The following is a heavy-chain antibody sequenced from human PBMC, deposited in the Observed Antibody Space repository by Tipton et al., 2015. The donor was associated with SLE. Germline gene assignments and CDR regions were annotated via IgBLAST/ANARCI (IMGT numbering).Heavy chain of an antibody. CDR2: ISSSSSYI. V-gene: IGHV3-21*01. CDR3: AGVVLRGYSNGEEDY. Sequence: SLRLSCAASGFTFSSYSMNWVRQAPGKGLEWVSSISSSSSYIYYADSVKVRFTISRDNANNSLYLQMNSLSAEDPAVYYCAGVVLRGYSNGEEDYWGQGTLVTVS. CDR1: GFTFSSYS. D-gene: IGHD5-18*01. J-gene: IGHJ4*02.